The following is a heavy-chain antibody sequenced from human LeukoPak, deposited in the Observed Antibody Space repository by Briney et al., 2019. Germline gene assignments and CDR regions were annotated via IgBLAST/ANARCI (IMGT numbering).Heavy chain of an antibody. CDR1: GFTFSSYA. V-gene: IGHV3-30-3*01. J-gene: IGHJ4*02. Sequence: PGGSLRLSCAASGFTFSSYAMHWVRQAPGKGLEWVAVISYDGSNKYYADSVKGRFTISRDNSKNTLYLQMNSLRAEDTAVYYCAREGSGDETSSYYFDYWGQGTLVTVSS. CDR3: AREGSGDETSSYYFDY. CDR2: ISYDGSNK. D-gene: IGHD7-27*01.